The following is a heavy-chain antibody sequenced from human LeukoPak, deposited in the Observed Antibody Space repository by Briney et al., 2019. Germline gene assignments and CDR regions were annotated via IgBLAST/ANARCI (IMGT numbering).Heavy chain of an antibody. CDR2: ISSSGSTI. J-gene: IGHJ4*02. CDR3: ARGLRTYYYDSSGYYFLGY. V-gene: IGHV3-11*01. Sequence: GGSLRLSCAASGFTFSDYYMSWIRQAPGKGLEWVSYISSSGSTIYYADSVKGRFTISRDNAKNSLYLQMNNLRAEDTAVYYCARGLRTYYYDSSGYYFLGYWGQGTLVTVSS. D-gene: IGHD3-22*01. CDR1: GFTFSDYY.